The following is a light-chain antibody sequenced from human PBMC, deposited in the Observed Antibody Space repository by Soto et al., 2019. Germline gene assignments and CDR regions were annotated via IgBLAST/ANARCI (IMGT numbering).Light chain of an antibody. CDR1: QSISSW. CDR3: QQYNSYST. V-gene: IGKV1-5*01. CDR2: DAS. Sequence: DIQITQSPSTLSASVGDRVTITGRPSQSISSWLAWYQQKPGKAPKLLIYDASSLESGVPSRFSGSGSGTEFTLTISSLQPDDFATYYCQQYNSYSTFGQGTKVEIK. J-gene: IGKJ1*01.